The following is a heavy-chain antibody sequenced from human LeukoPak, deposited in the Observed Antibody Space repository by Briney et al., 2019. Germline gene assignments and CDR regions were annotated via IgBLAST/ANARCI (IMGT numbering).Heavy chain of an antibody. D-gene: IGHD5-12*01. CDR1: AASFISSSHH. J-gene: IGHJ5*01. CDR3: VRHDGRGGATMGAFDS. Sequence: PSETLSLTCTVSAASFISSSHHWGWIRQSPGKGLEWIGTVYYGRTTYYNPSLDGRVTISLDTSANHFSLQLNSVTAADTAVYYCVRHDGRGGATMGAFDSWGRGSLVTVSS. V-gene: IGHV4-39*01. CDR2: VYYGRTT.